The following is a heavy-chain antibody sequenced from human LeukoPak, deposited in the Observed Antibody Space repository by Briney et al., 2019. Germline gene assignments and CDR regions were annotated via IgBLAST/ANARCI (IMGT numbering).Heavy chain of an antibody. V-gene: IGHV3-21*01. CDR2: ISSSSSYI. Sequence: GGSLRLSCAASGFTFSSYSMNWVRQAPGKGLEWVSSISSSSSYIYYADSVKGRFTISRDNAENSLYLQMNSLRAEGTAVYYCARGIVDYDFWSGYYSTEDYWGQGTLVTVSS. CDR1: GFTFSSYS. CDR3: ARGIVDYDFWSGYYSTEDY. D-gene: IGHD3-3*01. J-gene: IGHJ4*02.